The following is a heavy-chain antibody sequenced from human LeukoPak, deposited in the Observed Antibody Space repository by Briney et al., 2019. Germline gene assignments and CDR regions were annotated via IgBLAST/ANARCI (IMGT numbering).Heavy chain of an antibody. V-gene: IGHV4-59*08. J-gene: IGHJ6*02. Sequence: SETLPLTCTVSGGSISSYYWSWIRQPPGKGLEWIGYIYYSGSTNYNPSLKSRVTISVDTSKNQFSLKLSSVTAADTAVYYCARASGNRGSGAYYYYGMDVWGQGTTVTVSS. D-gene: IGHD3-10*01. CDR2: IYYSGST. CDR1: GGSISSYY. CDR3: ARASGNRGSGAYYYYGMDV.